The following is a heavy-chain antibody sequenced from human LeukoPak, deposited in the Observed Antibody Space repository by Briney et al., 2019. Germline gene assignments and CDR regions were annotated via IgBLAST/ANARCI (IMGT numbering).Heavy chain of an antibody. CDR2: IIPIFGTA. CDR1: GGTFSSYA. Sequence: SVKVSCKASGGTFSSYAISWVRQAPGQGLEWMGGIIPIFGTANYAQKFQGRVTITADKSTSAAYMELSSLRSEDTAVYYCAIDTAMGPGYYYYYMDVWGKGTTVTVSS. J-gene: IGHJ6*03. D-gene: IGHD5-18*01. V-gene: IGHV1-69*06. CDR3: AIDTAMGPGYYYYYMDV.